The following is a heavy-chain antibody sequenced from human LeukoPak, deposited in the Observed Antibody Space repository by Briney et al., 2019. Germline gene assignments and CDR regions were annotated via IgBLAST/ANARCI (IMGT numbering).Heavy chain of an antibody. CDR2: IFTSGNT. CDR3: AKLGVTMVRGVYYYYYMDV. J-gene: IGHJ6*03. Sequence: PSETLSLICTVSGGPISSYYWSWIRQPPGKGLEWIGYIFTSGNTNYNPSLKSRVTISADTSKNQFSLKLSSVTAADTVLYFCAKLGVTMVRGVYYYYYMDVWGKGTTVTVSS. CDR1: GGPISSYY. D-gene: IGHD3-10*01. V-gene: IGHV4-4*09.